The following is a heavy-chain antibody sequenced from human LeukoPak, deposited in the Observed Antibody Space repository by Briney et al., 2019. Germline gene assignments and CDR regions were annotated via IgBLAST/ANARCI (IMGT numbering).Heavy chain of an antibody. CDR3: AKDAARHSSGCLQY. V-gene: IGHV3-23*01. Sequence: GGSLRLSCAASGFTFSSFAMTWVRQAPGKGLGWVSSISDSGDSTYYADYVKGRFTISRDNSKNMLYLEMNSLRGEDTAIYYCAKDAARHSSGCLQYWGQGTLVTVSS. J-gene: IGHJ4*02. CDR1: GFTFSSFA. CDR2: ISDSGDST. D-gene: IGHD6-19*01.